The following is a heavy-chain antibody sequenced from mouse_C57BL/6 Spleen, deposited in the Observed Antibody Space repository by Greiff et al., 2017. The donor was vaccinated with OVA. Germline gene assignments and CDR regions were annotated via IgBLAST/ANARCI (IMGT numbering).Heavy chain of an antibody. CDR2: ISYDGSN. J-gene: IGHJ1*03. Sequence: EVQLVESGPGLVKPSQSLSLTCSVTGYSITSGYYWNWIRQFPGNKLEWMGYISYDGSNNYNPSLKNRISITRDTSKNQFFLKLNSVTTEDTATYYCARWDYGYFDVWGTGTTVTVSS. CDR1: GYSITSGYY. V-gene: IGHV3-6*01. D-gene: IGHD4-1*01. CDR3: ARWDYGYFDV.